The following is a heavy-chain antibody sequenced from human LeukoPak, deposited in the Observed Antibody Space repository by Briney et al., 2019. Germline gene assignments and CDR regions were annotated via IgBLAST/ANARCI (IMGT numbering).Heavy chain of an antibody. D-gene: IGHD6-19*01. CDR2: IYTSGST. CDR3: ARGTSYWYSSGPYYFDY. CDR1: GGSISSYY. Sequence: PSETLSLTCTVSGGSISSYYWSWIRQPAGKGLEWIGRIYTSGSTNYNPSLKSRVTMSVDTSKNQFSLKLSSVTAADTAVYYCARGTSYWYSSGPYYFDYWGQGTLVTVSS. V-gene: IGHV4-4*07. J-gene: IGHJ4*02.